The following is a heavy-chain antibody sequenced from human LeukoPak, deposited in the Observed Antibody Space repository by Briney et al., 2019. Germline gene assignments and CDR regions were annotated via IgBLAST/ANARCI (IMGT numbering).Heavy chain of an antibody. J-gene: IGHJ3*02. CDR1: GGSISSGGYY. CDR3: ARESRWTPGTYAFDI. V-gene: IGHV4-30-2*01. Sequence: SETLSLTCTVSGGSISSGGYYWSWIRQPPGKGLEWIGYIYHSGSTYYNPSLKSRVTISVDRSKNQFSLKLSSVTAADTAVYYCARESRWTPGTYAFDIWGQGTMVTVSS. D-gene: IGHD1-14*01. CDR2: IYHSGST.